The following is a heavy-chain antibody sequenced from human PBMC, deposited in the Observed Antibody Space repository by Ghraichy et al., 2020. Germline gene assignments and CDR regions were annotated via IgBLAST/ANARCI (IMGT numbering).Heavy chain of an antibody. J-gene: IGHJ4*02. V-gene: IGHV3-7*03. Sequence: GESLNISCAASGFTFSDYWMSWVRQAPGKGLEWVANIKEDGSEKYYVDSVKGRFSISRDNAKNLLYLQMNSLGAGDTAVYYCARDFAYWGQGALVTVSS. CDR3: ARDFAY. CDR1: GFTFSDYW. CDR2: IKEDGSEK.